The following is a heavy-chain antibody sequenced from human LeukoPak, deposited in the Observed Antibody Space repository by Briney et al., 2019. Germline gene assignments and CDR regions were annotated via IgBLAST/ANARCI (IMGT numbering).Heavy chain of an antibody. CDR2: ISSSSSYI. CDR3: ARSKGIVVVPAAMSY. CDR1: GFTFSSYS. Sequence: PGGPLRLSCAASGFTFSSYSMNRVRQAPGKGLEWVSSISSSSSYIYYADSVKGRFTISRDNAKNSLYLQMNSLRAEDTAVYYCARSKGIVVVPAAMSYWGQGTLVTVSS. V-gene: IGHV3-21*01. D-gene: IGHD2-2*01. J-gene: IGHJ4*02.